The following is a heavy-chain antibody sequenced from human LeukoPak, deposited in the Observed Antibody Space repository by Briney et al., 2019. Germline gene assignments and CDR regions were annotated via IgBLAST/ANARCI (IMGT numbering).Heavy chain of an antibody. CDR3: ARRLGIRSQASFDY. V-gene: IGHV3-11*01. CDR1: GFTVSSNY. J-gene: IGHJ4*02. Sequence: PGGSLRLSCAASGFTVSSNYMSWVRQAPGKGLEWVSYISSSGSTIYYADSVKGRFTISRDNAKNSLYLQMNSLRAEDTAVYYCARRLGIRSQASFDYWGQGTLVTVSS. D-gene: IGHD3-3*02. CDR2: ISSSGSTI.